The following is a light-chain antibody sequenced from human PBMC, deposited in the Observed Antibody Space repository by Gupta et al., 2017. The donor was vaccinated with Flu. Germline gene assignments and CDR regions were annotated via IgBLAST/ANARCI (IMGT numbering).Light chain of an antibody. CDR3: QQSYGLPYT. Sequence: GDRVTVICRASQDISTYLIWFQQKPGKAPSLLIHSASTLMPGVPSRFSGNGSGTDLTLAISSLHPEDSASYFCQQSYGLPYTFGQGTKLEI. J-gene: IGKJ2*01. V-gene: IGKV1-39*01. CDR1: QDISTY. CDR2: SAS.